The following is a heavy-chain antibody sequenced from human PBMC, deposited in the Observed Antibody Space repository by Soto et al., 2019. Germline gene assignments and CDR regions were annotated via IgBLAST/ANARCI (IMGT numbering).Heavy chain of an antibody. V-gene: IGHV3-30-3*01. CDR3: ARGNNPGGYYYYGMDV. CDR2: ISYDGSNK. D-gene: IGHD1-20*01. Sequence: PGGSLRLSCAASGFTFSSYAMHWVRQAPGKGLEWVAVISYDGSNKYYADSVKGRFTISRDNSKNTLYLQMNSLRAEDTAVYYCARGNNPGGYYYYGMDVWGQGTTVTVSS. CDR1: GFTFSSYA. J-gene: IGHJ6*02.